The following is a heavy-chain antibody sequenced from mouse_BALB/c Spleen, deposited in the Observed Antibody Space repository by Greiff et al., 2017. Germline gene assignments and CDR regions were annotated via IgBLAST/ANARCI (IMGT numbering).Heavy chain of an antibody. CDR3: TRGGITKALDY. CDR1: GFTFSSYT. D-gene: IGHD2-4*01. J-gene: IGHJ4*01. CDR2: ISSGGSYT. Sequence: DVHLVESGGGLVKPGGSLKLSCAASGFTFSSYTMSWVRQTPEKRLEWVATISSGGSYTYYPDSVKGRFTISRDNAKNTLYLQMSSLKSEDTAMYYCTRGGITKALDYWGQGTSVTVSS. V-gene: IGHV5-6-4*01.